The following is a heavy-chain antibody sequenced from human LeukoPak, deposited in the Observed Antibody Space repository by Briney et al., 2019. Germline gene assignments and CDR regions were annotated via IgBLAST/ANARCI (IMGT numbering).Heavy chain of an antibody. Sequence: ASVKVSCKASGCTFTDYYMHWVRQAPGQGPEWMAWIHPNSGNTNYAQKLQGRVTVTRDTSVSTGYMELSGLRSDDTAVYYCARQLGATSRDYWGQGTLVTVSS. D-gene: IGHD1-1*01. J-gene: IGHJ4*02. CDR3: ARQLGATSRDY. CDR2: IHPNSGNT. CDR1: GCTFTDYY. V-gene: IGHV1-2*02.